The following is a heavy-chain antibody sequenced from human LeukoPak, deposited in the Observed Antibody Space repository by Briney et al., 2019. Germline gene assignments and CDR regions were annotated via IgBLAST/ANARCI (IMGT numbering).Heavy chain of an antibody. J-gene: IGHJ4*02. CDR1: GFTFSSSA. V-gene: IGHV1-58*02. CDR2: IVVGSGNT. Sequence: ASVKVSCKASGFTFSSSAMQWVRQARGQRLEWIGRIVVGSGNTNYAQKFQERVTISRDMSTTTAYMELSSLRSDDTAVYYCAADDLNIGYWGQGTLVTVSS. D-gene: IGHD2/OR15-2a*01. CDR3: AADDLNIGY.